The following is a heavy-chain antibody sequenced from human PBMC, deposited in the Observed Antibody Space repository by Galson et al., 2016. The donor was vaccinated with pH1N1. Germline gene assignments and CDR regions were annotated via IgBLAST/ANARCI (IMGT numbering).Heavy chain of an antibody. CDR1: GFTLGDFY. Sequence: SLRLSCAASGFTLGDFYMDWVRQAPGKGLEWVGRITKRPEDYSTQDAASVEGRFTISRDDSKNLLYLQMNSLKTEDTAVYHRTRENHHKFDYWGQGTLVTVSS. CDR3: TRENHHKFDY. CDR2: ITKRPEDYST. V-gene: IGHV3-72*01. J-gene: IGHJ4*02.